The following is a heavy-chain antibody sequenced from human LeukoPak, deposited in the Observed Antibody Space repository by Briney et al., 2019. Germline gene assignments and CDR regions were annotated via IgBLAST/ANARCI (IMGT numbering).Heavy chain of an antibody. Sequence: PGGSLRLSCAASGFTFSSYEMNWVRQAPGKGLEWVSYISSSGSTIYYADSVKGRFTISRDNAKNSLYLQVNSLRAEDTAVYYCARESDIVVVGNFDYWGQGTLVTVSS. V-gene: IGHV3-48*03. CDR1: GFTFSSYE. CDR3: ARESDIVVVGNFDY. D-gene: IGHD2-15*01. J-gene: IGHJ4*02. CDR2: ISSSGSTI.